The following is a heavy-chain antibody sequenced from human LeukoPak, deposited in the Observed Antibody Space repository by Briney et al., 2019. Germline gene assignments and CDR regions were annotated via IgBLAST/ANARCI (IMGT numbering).Heavy chain of an antibody. CDR3: ARDHATIAVAGIEAY. J-gene: IGHJ4*02. CDR2: ISHDGSNK. V-gene: IGHV3-30*04. D-gene: IGHD6-19*01. CDR1: GFTFSSYA. Sequence: GGSLRLSCAASGFTFSSYAMHWVRQAPGKGLEWVAVISHDGSNKYYADSVKGRFTISRDNSKNTLYLQMNSLRAEDTAVYYCARDHATIAVAGIEAYWGQGTLVTVSS.